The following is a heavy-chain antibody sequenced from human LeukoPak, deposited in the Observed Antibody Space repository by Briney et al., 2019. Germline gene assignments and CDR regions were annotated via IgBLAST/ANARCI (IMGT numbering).Heavy chain of an antibody. D-gene: IGHD5-18*01. V-gene: IGHV1-2*06. CDR1: GYTFTGYY. Sequence: ASVKVSCKASGYTFTGYYMHWVRQAPGQGLEWMGRINPNSGGTNYAQKFQGRVTMTRDTSISTAYMELSRLRSDDTAVYYCARDPEYSYGFDYWGQRTLVTVSS. CDR3: ARDPEYSYGFDY. CDR2: INPNSGGT. J-gene: IGHJ4*02.